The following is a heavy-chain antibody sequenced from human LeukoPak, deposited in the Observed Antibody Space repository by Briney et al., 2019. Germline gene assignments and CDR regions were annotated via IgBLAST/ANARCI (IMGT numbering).Heavy chain of an antibody. D-gene: IGHD1-26*01. Sequence: PGGSLRLSCAASGFTFSSYSMNWVHQAPGKGLEWVSSISSSSSTIYYADSVKGRFTISRDNAKNSLYLQMNSLRDEDTAVYYCARDRSGSYPAEYFQHWGQGTLVTVSS. CDR1: GFTFSSYS. CDR3: ARDRSGSYPAEYFQH. J-gene: IGHJ1*01. V-gene: IGHV3-48*02. CDR2: ISSSSSTI.